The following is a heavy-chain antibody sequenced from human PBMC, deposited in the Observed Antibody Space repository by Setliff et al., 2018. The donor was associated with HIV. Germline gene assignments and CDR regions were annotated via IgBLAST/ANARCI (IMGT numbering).Heavy chain of an antibody. CDR3: ARDSPLSHFDY. CDR2: IYSDGSS. V-gene: IGHV3-53*01. J-gene: IGHJ4*02. CDR1: GFTVSRFY. Sequence: GGSLRLSCAASGFTVSRFYMSWVRQAPGKGLEWVSVIYSDGSSYYADSVRGRFTISRDNYKSTLYLQMNSLRPEDTAVYYCARDSPLSHFDYWGQGILVTVSS.